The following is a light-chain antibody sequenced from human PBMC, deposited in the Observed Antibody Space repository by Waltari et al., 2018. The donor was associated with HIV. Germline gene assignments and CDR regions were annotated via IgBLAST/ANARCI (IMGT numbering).Light chain of an antibody. J-gene: IGKJ4*01. CDR3: QHSYKTPLT. CDR1: QSIITY. V-gene: IGKV1-39*01. CDR2: AAS. Sequence: DIQMTQSPSSLSTSVGDRVTITCRASQSIITYLNWYQQKPGKAPKLLIYAASRFPSGVPSRFSVSGSGTDFTLTISSLQPEDFATYFCQHSYKTPLTFGGGTKVEIK.